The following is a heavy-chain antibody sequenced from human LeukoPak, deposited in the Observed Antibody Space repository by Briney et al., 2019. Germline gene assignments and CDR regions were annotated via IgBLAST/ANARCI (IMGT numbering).Heavy chain of an antibody. Sequence: GSLRLSCAASGFTFSSYSMNWVRQAPGKGLEWVSSISSSSSYIYYADSVKGRFTISRDNAKNSLYLQMNSLRAEDTAVYYCARDTRITMVRGSYGMDVWGQGTTVTVSS. CDR3: ARDTRITMVRGSYGMDV. J-gene: IGHJ6*02. D-gene: IGHD3-10*01. V-gene: IGHV3-21*01. CDR2: ISSSSSYI. CDR1: GFTFSSYS.